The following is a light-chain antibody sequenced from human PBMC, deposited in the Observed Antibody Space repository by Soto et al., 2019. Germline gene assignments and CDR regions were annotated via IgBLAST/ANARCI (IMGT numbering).Light chain of an antibody. Sequence: DIQMTQSPSTLSASVGDRVTITCRASQGISNFLAWYQQKPGKVPKLLIYAASTLPSGVPSRFSGSGSGTEFTLTISSPQPENFATSYRHHYNSEAEAFGQGTKV. CDR1: QGISNF. CDR2: AAS. J-gene: IGKJ1*01. CDR3: HHYNSEAEA. V-gene: IGKV1-27*01.